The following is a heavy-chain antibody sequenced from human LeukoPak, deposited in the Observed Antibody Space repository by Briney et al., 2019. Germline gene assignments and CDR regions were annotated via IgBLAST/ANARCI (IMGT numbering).Heavy chain of an antibody. Sequence: PGGSLRLSCAASGFSFSYYAMHWVRQAPGKGLEWVTFISYDGTNKYADSVKGRFTISRDNSKNTLYLQMNSLRVEDTAVYYCARDPAYSSLFDYWGQGTLVTVSS. D-gene: IGHD6-19*01. V-gene: IGHV3-30*04. CDR2: ISYDGTNK. CDR1: GFSFSYYA. CDR3: ARDPAYSSLFDY. J-gene: IGHJ4*02.